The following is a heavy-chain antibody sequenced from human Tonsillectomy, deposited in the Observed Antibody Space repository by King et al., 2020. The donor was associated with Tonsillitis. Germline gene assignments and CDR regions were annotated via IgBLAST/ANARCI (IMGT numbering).Heavy chain of an antibody. CDR1: GGSISSSDQY. CDR3: ARSVSGSFDY. CDR2: MYYSGTI. V-gene: IGHV4-39*01. J-gene: IGHJ4*02. Sequence: QLQESGPGVVKPSETLSLTCTVSGGSISSSDQYWAWIRQPPGKGLEWSGYMYYSGTIFYNPSLNSRIPISGGTSENRFSLKLSSVTAADTAVYFCARSVSGSFDYWGQGALVTVSS. D-gene: IGHD1-26*01.